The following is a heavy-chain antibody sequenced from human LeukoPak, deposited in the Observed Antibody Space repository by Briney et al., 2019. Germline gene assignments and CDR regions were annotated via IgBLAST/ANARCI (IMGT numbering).Heavy chain of an antibody. CDR2: IYTSGST. V-gene: IGHV4-61*09. J-gene: IGHJ4*02. CDR3: ARGTGY. Sequence: SETLSLTCTVSGGSISSGSYYWSWIRQPAGKGLEWIGHIYTSGSTNYNPSLKSRVTISVDTSKNQFSLKLSSVTAADTAVYYCARGTGYWGQGTLVTVSS. CDR1: GGSISSGSYY.